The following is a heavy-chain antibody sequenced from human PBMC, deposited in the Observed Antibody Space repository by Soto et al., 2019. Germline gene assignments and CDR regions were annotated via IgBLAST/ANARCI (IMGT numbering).Heavy chain of an antibody. J-gene: IGHJ4*02. D-gene: IGHD3-22*01. CDR3: ASSSPHDSSGYYY. CDR2: TRNKANSYTT. Sequence: GGSLRLSCAASGFTFSDHYMDWVRQAPGKGLEWVGRTRNKANSYTTEYAASVKGRFTISRDDSKNSLYLQMNSLKTEDTAVYYCASSSPHDSSGYYYWGQGTLVTVSS. V-gene: IGHV3-72*01. CDR1: GFTFSDHY.